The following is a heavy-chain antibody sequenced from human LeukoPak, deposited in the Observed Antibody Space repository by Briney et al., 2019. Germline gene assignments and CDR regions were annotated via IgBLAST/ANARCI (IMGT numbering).Heavy chain of an antibody. CDR1: GYTFTSYA. CDR2: ISAYNGNT. CDR3: ARLCREGYNPYYYYYYMDV. J-gene: IGHJ6*03. Sequence: ASVKVSCKASGYTFTSYAMNWVRQAPGQGLEWMGWISAYNGNTNYAQKLQGRVTMTTDTSTSTAYMELRSLRSDDTAVYYCARLCREGYNPYYYYYYMDVWGKGTTVTVSS. V-gene: IGHV1-18*01. D-gene: IGHD5-24*01.